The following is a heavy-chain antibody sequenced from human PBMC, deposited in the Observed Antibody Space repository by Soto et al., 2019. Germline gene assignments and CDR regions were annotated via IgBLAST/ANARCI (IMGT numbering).Heavy chain of an antibody. CDR2: IYYSGST. D-gene: IGHD3-3*01. J-gene: IGHJ5*02. V-gene: IGHV4-30-4*01. CDR3: ARVVTIFGVVNTDSYNWFDP. CDR1: GGSISSGDYY. Sequence: PSETLSLTCTVSGGSISSGDYYWSWIRQPPGKGLEWIGYIYYSGSTYYNPSLKSRVTISVDTSKNQFSLKLSSVTAADTAVYYCARVVTIFGVVNTDSYNWFDPWGQGTLVTVSS.